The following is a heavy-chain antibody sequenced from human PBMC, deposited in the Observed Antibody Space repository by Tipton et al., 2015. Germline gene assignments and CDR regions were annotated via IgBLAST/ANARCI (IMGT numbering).Heavy chain of an antibody. CDR3: ARDLTSYDSRSGFYNDYYALDV. V-gene: IGHV3-73*01. Sequence: SLRLSCAASGFTFSGSAIHWVRQASGKGLEWVGRIRSKDYSYATEYAASVKGRFTLSRDSSKDTLFLQMSSLRVEDTAIYFCARDLTSYDSRSGFYNDYYALDVWGQGTTVTVSS. CDR1: GFTFSGSA. CDR2: IRSKDYSYAT. J-gene: IGHJ6*02. D-gene: IGHD3-3*01.